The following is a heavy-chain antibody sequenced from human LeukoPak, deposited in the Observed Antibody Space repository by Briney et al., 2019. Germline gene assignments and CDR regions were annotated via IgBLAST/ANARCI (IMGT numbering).Heavy chain of an antibody. CDR2: IAWNSGNT. V-gene: IGHV3-9*01. J-gene: IGHJ6*02. CDR3: AKSADWLFAYYYYGMDV. Sequence: GRSLRLSCAASGFTFDNYAMHWVRQAPGKGLEWVSGIAWNSGNTGFADSVKGRFTISRDNSKNTLYLQMNSLRAEDTAVYYCAKSADWLFAYYYYGMDVWGQGTTVTVSS. CDR1: GFTFDNYA. D-gene: IGHD3-9*01.